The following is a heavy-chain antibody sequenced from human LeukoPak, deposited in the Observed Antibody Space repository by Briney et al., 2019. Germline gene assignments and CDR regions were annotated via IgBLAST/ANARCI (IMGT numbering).Heavy chain of an antibody. CDR3: ASEGYSGYDLPGYFDY. J-gene: IGHJ4*02. CDR2: ISSSSSTI. Sequence: GGSLRLSCAASGFTFSSYSMNWVRQAPGKGLEWVSYISSSSSTIYYADSVKGRFTISRDNAKNSLYLQMNSLRDEDTAVYYCASEGYSGYDLPGYFDYWGQGTLVTVSS. CDR1: GFTFSSYS. D-gene: IGHD5-12*01. V-gene: IGHV3-48*02.